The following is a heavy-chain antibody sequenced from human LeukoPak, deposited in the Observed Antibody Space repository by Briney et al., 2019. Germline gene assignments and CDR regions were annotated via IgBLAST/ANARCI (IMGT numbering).Heavy chain of an antibody. Sequence: GGSLRLSCAASGFSFSESYMSWIRQTPGRGLEWVAYISGSGTSMYYAYGVKGRFTISRDNARNTLYLYMSSLRADDTAVFYCARGKRRFDYWGQGTLVTVSS. CDR1: GFSFSESY. V-gene: IGHV3-11*01. J-gene: IGHJ4*02. CDR3: ARGKRRFDY. CDR2: ISGSGTSM.